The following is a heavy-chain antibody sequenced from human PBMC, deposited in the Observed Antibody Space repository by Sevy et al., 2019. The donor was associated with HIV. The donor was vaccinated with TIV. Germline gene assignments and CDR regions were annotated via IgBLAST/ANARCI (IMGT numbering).Heavy chain of an antibody. CDR2: ISYDGSNK. Sequence: GGSLRLSCAASGFTFSSYGMHWVRQAPGKGLEWVAVISYDGSNKYYADSVKGRFTMSRDNSKNTLYLQMNSLRAEDTAVYYCAKDPDYGDYGYFDYWGQGTLVTVSS. V-gene: IGHV3-30*18. D-gene: IGHD4-17*01. J-gene: IGHJ4*02. CDR1: GFTFSSYG. CDR3: AKDPDYGDYGYFDY.